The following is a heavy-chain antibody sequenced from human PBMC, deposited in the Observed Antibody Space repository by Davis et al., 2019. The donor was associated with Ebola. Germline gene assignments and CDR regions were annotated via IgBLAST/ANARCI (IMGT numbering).Heavy chain of an antibody. V-gene: IGHV3-66*01. CDR3: ASPAPDEIGAFDI. CDR2: IYSGGST. CDR1: GFTFSKHW. D-gene: IGHD2-2*01. Sequence: GESLKISCAASGFTFSKHWMHWVRQAPGKGLEWVSVIYSGGSTYYADSVKGRFTISRDNSKNTLYLQMNSLRAEDTAVYYCASPAPDEIGAFDIWGQGTMVTVSS. J-gene: IGHJ3*02.